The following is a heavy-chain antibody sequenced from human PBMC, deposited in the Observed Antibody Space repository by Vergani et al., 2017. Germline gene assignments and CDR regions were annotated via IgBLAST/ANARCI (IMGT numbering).Heavy chain of an antibody. CDR1: GDSISSGVYY. CDR3: ARMGGYDEGDAFRIGYFDS. J-gene: IGHJ4*02. Sequence: QVPLQESGPGLVKPSQTLSLTCSVSGDSISSGVYYWNWLRQHPGKGLEWIGYIYSTGSTHNNPSLRRRINMSVDTSKNQFSLKLNSVTAADTAMYYCARMGGYDEGDAFRIGYFDSWGPGILVTVSS. V-gene: IGHV4-31*03. D-gene: IGHD3-22*01. CDR2: IYSTGST.